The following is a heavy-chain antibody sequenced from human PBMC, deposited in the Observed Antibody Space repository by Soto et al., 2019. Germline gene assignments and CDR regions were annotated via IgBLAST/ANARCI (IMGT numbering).Heavy chain of an antibody. D-gene: IGHD4-17*01. V-gene: IGHV3-13*05. CDR3: AREGVTTLNYYYYGMDV. CDR2: IGTAGDP. CDR1: GFTFSSYD. Sequence: GGSLRLSCAASGFTFSSYDMHWVRQATGKGLEWVSAIGTAGDPYYPGSVKGRFTISRENAKNSLYLQMNSLRAGDTAVYYCAREGVTTLNYYYYGMDVWGQGTMVTVSS. J-gene: IGHJ6*02.